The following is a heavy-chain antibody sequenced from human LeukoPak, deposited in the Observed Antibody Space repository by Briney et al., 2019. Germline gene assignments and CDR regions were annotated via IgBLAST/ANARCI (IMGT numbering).Heavy chain of an antibody. V-gene: IGHV7-4-1*02. Sequence: ASVKVSCRASGYTFSSCAINWVRQAPGQGLEYMGWIDTKTGNPTYAQGFTGRFVFSLDTSVSTAYLQISSLKAEDTAVYYCAIHPSDSSGYFSYWGQGALVTVSS. J-gene: IGHJ4*02. CDR3: AIHPSDSSGYFSY. CDR1: GYTFSSCA. CDR2: IDTKTGNP. D-gene: IGHD3-22*01.